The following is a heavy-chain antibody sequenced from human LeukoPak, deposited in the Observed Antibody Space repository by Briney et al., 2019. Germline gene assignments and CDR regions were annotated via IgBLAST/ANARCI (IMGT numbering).Heavy chain of an antibody. CDR3: VRASDSIFSYYYHMDL. CDR2: IFTTGST. CDR1: GASVSDYY. V-gene: IGHV4-4*07. D-gene: IGHD2-21*01. J-gene: IGHJ6*03. Sequence: KPSETLSLTCNVSGASVSDYYWSWVRQPAGKGLELIGRIFTTGSTDYHPSLKSRVTMTRDRSKNQLFLTLGSVTAADTAVYYCVRASDSIFSYYYHMDLWGKGITVTVSS.